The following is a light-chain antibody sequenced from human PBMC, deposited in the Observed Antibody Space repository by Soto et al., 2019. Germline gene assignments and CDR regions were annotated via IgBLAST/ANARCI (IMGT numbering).Light chain of an antibody. CDR3: CSYSGSGTYV. V-gene: IGLV2-23*01. CDR2: EGS. Sequence: QSALTQPASVSGSPGQSITISCTGTSSDVGSYNLVSWYQQHPGKAPKLMIYEGSKRPSGVSNRFSGSKSGNTASLTISGLQAEEEADYYCCSYSGSGTYVFGTGTKLTVL. CDR1: SSDVGSYNL. J-gene: IGLJ1*01.